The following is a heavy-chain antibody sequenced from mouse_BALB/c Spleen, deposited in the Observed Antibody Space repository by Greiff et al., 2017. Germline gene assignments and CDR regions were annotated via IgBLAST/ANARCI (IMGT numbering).Heavy chain of an antibody. V-gene: IGHV5-17*02. J-gene: IGHJ4*01. CDR1: GFTFSSFG. Sequence: DVHLVESGGGLVQPGGSRKLSCAASGFTFSSFGMHWVRQAPEKGLEWVAYISSGSSTIYYADTVKGRFTISRDNPKNTLFLQMTSLRSEDTAMYYCARFDVDYAMDYWGQGTSVTVSS. CDR3: ARFDVDYAMDY. D-gene: IGHD2-3*01. CDR2: ISSGSSTI.